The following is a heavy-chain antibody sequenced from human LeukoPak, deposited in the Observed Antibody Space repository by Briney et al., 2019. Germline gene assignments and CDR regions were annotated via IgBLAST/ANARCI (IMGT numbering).Heavy chain of an antibody. CDR1: GFTFSNFE. J-gene: IGHJ4*02. V-gene: IGHV3-48*03. CDR2: ISTGGSII. Sequence: PGGSLRLSCAASGFTFSNFEMNWVRQAPGKGLEWVSYISTGGSIIHYADSVKGRFTISRDNAKNSLYLEMNSLRAEDTAIYYCARERYSGYYFDCWGQGTLVTVSS. CDR3: ARERYSGYYFDC. D-gene: IGHD5-18*01.